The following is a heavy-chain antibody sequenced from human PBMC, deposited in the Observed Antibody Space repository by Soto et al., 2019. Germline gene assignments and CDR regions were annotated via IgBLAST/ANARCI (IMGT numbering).Heavy chain of an antibody. CDR3: ARLIVIRFYYFYMDV. CDR1: DGSISSYY. V-gene: IGHV4-59*08. D-gene: IGHD3-16*02. J-gene: IGHJ6*03. CDR2: IYYSGST. Sequence: SETLSLTCTVSDGSISSYYWSWIRQPPGKGLEWIGYIYYSGSTNYNPSLKSRVTISVGTSKNQFSLKLSSVTAADTAVYYCARLIVIRFYYFYMDVWGKGTTITVSS.